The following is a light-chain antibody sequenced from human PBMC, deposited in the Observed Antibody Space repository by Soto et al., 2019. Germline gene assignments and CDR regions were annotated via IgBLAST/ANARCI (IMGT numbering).Light chain of an antibody. Sequence: EIVLTQSPATLSLSPGEIATLSCRASQSVSSYLAWYQQKPGQAPRLLIYDASNRATGIPARFSGSGSGTDFTLTISSLEHEDFAVYYCQQRSNWPQITFGQGTRLEIK. CDR1: QSVSSY. CDR2: DAS. J-gene: IGKJ5*01. CDR3: QQRSNWPQIT. V-gene: IGKV3-11*01.